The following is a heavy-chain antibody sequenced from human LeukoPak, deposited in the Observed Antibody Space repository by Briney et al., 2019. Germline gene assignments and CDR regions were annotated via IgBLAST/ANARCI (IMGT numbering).Heavy chain of an antibody. D-gene: IGHD3-3*01. J-gene: IGHJ1*01. CDR3: GKLTYYDCWSGHQYFTH. V-gene: IGHV3-23*01. Sequence: GGSLRLSCAASGFTFSSYAMSWVRQAPGKGLEWVSGISGGGDNKYYADPVKGRFTFSRDNSNNTLYLHMNSLRAEDPACYSCGKLTYYDCWSGHQYFTHWGQGNLVTVPS. CDR1: GFTFSSYA. CDR2: ISGGGDNK.